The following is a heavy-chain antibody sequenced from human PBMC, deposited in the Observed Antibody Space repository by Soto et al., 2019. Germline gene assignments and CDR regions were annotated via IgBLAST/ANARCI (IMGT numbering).Heavy chain of an antibody. CDR3: ASRPFYYYGLDV. Sequence: SETLCITCTYSGGSITSAGYSLSWIRQPPGKALEWIGYVYHTGNAYPKPSLKSRVTISLDRSKNQFSLKMTSVTAADTALYYCASRPFYYYGLDVWGQGTTVTVSS. J-gene: IGHJ6*01. V-gene: IGHV4-30-2*01. CDR2: VYHTGNA. CDR1: GGSITSAGYS.